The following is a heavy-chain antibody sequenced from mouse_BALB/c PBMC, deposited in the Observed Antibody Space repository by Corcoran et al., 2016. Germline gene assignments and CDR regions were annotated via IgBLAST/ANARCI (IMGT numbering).Heavy chain of an antibody. Sequence: QIQLVQSGPELKKPGETVRISCKASGYTFTTAGMQWVQKMPGKGLKWIGWINTHSGVPKYAEDFKGRFAFAFETSASTAYLQLSNLKNEDTATYCCERYDGYYYFDYWGQGTTLTVSS. CDR1: GYTFTTAG. J-gene: IGHJ2*01. D-gene: IGHD2-3*01. CDR2: INTHSGVP. CDR3: ERYDGYYYFDY. V-gene: IGHV9-4*02.